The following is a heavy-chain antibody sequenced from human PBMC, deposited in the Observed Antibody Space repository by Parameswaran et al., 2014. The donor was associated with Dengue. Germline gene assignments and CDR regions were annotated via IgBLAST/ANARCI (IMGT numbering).Heavy chain of an antibody. V-gene: IGHV5-51*01. CDR2: VYPIASST. CDR1: GYVFSTYW. D-gene: IGHD3-22*01. Sequence: GGSLRLSCRASGYVFSTYWITWVRQMPGKGLEWMGIVYPIASSTRYSPSFQGQVTISVDKSSKTAYLQWRSLKASDTAMYFCARQKPTLDYYETSGLFDYWGQGTLVTVSS. J-gene: IGHJ4*02. CDR3: ARQKPTLDYYETSGLFDY.